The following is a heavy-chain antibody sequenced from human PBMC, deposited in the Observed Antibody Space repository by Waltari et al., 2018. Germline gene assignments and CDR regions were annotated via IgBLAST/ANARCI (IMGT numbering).Heavy chain of an antibody. V-gene: IGHV3-48*03. D-gene: IGHD3-10*02. CDR2: ISSSGSTI. J-gene: IGHJ3*02. CDR1: GFTFSSYE. CDR3: ARGLTMSDAFDI. Sequence: EVQLVESGGGLVQPGGSLRLSCAASGFTFSSYEMNWVRQAPGKGREWVSYISSSGSTIYYAYSVKGRFTISRDNAKNSLYLQMNSLRAEDTAVYYCARGLTMSDAFDIWGQGTMVTVSS.